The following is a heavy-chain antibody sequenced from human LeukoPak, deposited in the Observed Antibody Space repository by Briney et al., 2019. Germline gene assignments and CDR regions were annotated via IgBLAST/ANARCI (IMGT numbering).Heavy chain of an antibody. D-gene: IGHD4-11*01. CDR3: ARTTEYMDV. J-gene: IGHJ6*03. CDR2: IYYSGST. CDR1: GGSISSSSYY. V-gene: IGHV4-39*07. Sequence: SETLSLTCTVSGGSISSSSYYWGWIRQPPGKRLEWIGSIYYSGSTYYNPSLKSRVTISVDTSKNQFSLKLSSVTAADTAVYYCARTTEYMDVWGKGTTVTVSS.